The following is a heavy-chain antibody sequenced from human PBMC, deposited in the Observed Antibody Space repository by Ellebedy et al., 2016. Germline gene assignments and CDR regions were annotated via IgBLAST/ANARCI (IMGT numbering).Heavy chain of an antibody. Sequence: ASVKVSCXASGYTFTGYYMHWVRQAPGQGLEWMGWISAYNGNTNYAQKLQGRVTMTTDTSTSTAYMELRSLRFDDTAVYYCARVHSSSWYVDYWGQGTLVTVSS. CDR3: ARVHSSSWYVDY. J-gene: IGHJ4*02. V-gene: IGHV1-18*04. D-gene: IGHD6-13*01. CDR2: ISAYNGNT. CDR1: GYTFTGYY.